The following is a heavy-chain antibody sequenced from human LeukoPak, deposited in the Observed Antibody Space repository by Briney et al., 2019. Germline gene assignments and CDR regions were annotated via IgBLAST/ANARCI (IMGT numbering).Heavy chain of an antibody. CDR1: GGSISSGSYY. D-gene: IGHD3-16*02. V-gene: IGHV4-61*02. CDR3: ARVQTITFGGVIVIRDAFDI. J-gene: IGHJ3*02. CDR2: IYTSGST. Sequence: SQTLSLTCTVSGGSISSGSYYWSWIRQPAGKGLEWIGRIYTSGSTNYNPSLKSRVTISVDTSKNQFSLKLSSVTAADTAVYYCARVQTITFGGVIVIRDAFDIWGQGTMVTVSS.